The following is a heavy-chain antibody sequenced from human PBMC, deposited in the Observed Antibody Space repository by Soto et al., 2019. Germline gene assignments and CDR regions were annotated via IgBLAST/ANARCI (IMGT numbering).Heavy chain of an antibody. J-gene: IGHJ4*02. D-gene: IGHD5-12*01. CDR1: GCSFSSSSFC. CDR3: AIDPSGYNQRYFDY. V-gene: IGHV4-39*07. Sequence: GTLSLTCTVSGCSFSSSSFCWVWIRQRPGKGLEWIWSIYDSVRTYYNPSLKSRVTISVDKSKNQFSLKLSSVTAADTAVYYCAIDPSGYNQRYFDYWCQGTLVT. CDR2: IYDSVRT.